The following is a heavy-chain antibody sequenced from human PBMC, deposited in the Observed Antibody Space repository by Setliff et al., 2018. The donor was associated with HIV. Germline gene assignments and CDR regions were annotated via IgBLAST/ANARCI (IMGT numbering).Heavy chain of an antibody. CDR2: ISWNSGSI. Sequence: GGSLRLSCAASGFTFDDYAMHWVRQAPGKGLEWVSGISWNSGSIGYADSVKGRFTISRDNAKNSLYLQMNSLRAEDTAVYYCARGVATNLDPWGQGSLVTVSS. V-gene: IGHV3-9*01. CDR3: ARGVATNLDP. CDR1: GFTFDDYA. J-gene: IGHJ5*02. D-gene: IGHD5-12*01.